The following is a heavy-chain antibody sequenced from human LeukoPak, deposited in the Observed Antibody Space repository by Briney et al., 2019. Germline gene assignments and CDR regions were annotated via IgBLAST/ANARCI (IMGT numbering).Heavy chain of an antibody. CDR1: GYTFANYY. Sequence: GASVKVSCKPSGYTFANYYILWVRQAPGQGLEWMGWVNPNSGDTYYAQKFQGRVTMTRDTSISTAFIELSRLRSDDTALYYCARGRRILVGDTNAGDFFDYWGQGTLVTVSS. CDR2: VNPNSGDT. V-gene: IGHV1-2*02. D-gene: IGHD1-26*01. J-gene: IGHJ4*02. CDR3: ARGRRILVGDTNAGDFFDY.